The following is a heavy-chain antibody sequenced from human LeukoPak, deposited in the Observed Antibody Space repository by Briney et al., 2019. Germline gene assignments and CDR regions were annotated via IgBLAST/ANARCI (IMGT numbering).Heavy chain of an antibody. CDR1: GGSIGTYS. Sequence: SETLSLTCTVSGGSIGTYSWNWIRQPPGKGLEWIGYIYYSGSTNYNPSLKSRVTISVDTSKNQFSLKLSSVTAADTAVYYCARSTVTTPGLLDYWGQGTLVTVSS. CDR3: ARSTVTTPGLLDY. V-gene: IGHV4-59*01. CDR2: IYYSGST. J-gene: IGHJ4*02. D-gene: IGHD4-11*01.